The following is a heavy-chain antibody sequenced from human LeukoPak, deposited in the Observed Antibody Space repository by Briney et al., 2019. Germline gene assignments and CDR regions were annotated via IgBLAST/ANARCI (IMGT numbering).Heavy chain of an antibody. V-gene: IGHV1-69*13. CDR3: ARVGVYAIGYFDY. J-gene: IGHJ4*02. CDR2: IIPIFGTA. CDR1: GGTFSSYA. Sequence: SVKVSCKASGGTFSSYAISWVRQAPGQGLEWMGGIIPIFGTANYAQKFQGRVTITADESTSTAYMELSSLRSEDTAVYYCARVGVYAIGYFDYWGQGTLVTVSS. D-gene: IGHD2-8*01.